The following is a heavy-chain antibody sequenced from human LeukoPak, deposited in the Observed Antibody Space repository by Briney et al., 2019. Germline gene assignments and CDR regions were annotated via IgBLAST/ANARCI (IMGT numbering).Heavy chain of an antibody. Sequence: AGGSLRLSCAASGFTFSSYSMNWVRQSTGKELEWVSYISSSSSTIYYADSVKGRFTISRDNAKNSLYLQMNSLRDEDTAVYYCAILIPYDYWGQGTLVTVSS. V-gene: IGHV3-48*02. CDR1: GFTFSSYS. CDR3: AILIPYDY. J-gene: IGHJ4*02. CDR2: ISSSSSTI. D-gene: IGHD3-16*01.